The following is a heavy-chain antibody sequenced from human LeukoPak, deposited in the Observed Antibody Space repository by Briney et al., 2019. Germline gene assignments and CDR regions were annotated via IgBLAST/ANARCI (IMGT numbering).Heavy chain of an antibody. CDR3: ARGYCSGGSCYWFDP. Sequence: SETLSLTCTVSGGSVSSGSYYWSWIRQPPGKGLEWIGYIYYSGSTNYNPSLKSRVTISVDTSKNQFSLKLSSVTAADTAVYYCARGYCSGGSCYWFDPWGQGTLVTVSS. CDR1: GGSVSSGSYY. CDR2: IYYSGST. V-gene: IGHV4-61*01. D-gene: IGHD2-15*01. J-gene: IGHJ5*02.